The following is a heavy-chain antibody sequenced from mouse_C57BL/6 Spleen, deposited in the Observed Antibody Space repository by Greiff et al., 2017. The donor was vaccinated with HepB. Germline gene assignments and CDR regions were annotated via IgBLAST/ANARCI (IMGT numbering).Heavy chain of an antibody. Sequence: QVQLQQSGAELVKPGASVKLSFKASGYTFTSYWMHWVKQRPGQGLEWIGYINPSSGYTKYNQKFKDKATLTADKSSSTAYMQLSSLTYEDSAVYYCASQSYFDYWGQGTTLTVSS. CDR1: GYTFTSYW. CDR2: INPSSGYT. J-gene: IGHJ2*01. V-gene: IGHV1-7*01. CDR3: ASQSYFDY.